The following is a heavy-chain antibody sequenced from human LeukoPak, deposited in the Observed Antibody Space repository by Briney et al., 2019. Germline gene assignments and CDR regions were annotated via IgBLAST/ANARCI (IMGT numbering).Heavy chain of an antibody. Sequence: GASVKVSCKASGYTFTGYYMHWVRQAPGQGLEWMGWINPNSGGTNYAQKFQGRVTMTRDTSISTAYMELSRLRSDDTAVYYCAGTLNFGILTGPYYYHMDVWGKGTTVTISS. J-gene: IGHJ6*04. V-gene: IGHV1-2*02. CDR3: AGTLNFGILTGPYYYHMDV. CDR1: GYTFTGYY. CDR2: INPNSGGT. D-gene: IGHD3-9*01.